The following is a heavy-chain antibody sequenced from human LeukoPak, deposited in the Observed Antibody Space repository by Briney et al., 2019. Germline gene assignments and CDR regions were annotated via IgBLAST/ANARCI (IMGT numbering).Heavy chain of an antibody. CDR3: ARGPPLSHCSNYGCHSVQYFDT. CDR2: IDHVGKI. V-gene: IGHV4-38-2*02. J-gene: IGHJ4*02. CDR1: ADSIDRGYS. D-gene: IGHD5/OR15-5a*01. Sequence: PSETLSLTCSVSADSIDRGYSWTWLRQPPGKGLEYIGSIDHVGKIYHSASLKSRITMSFDSAQRQFSLSLTSVTAADTAVFFCARGPPLSHCSNYGCHSVQYFDTWGPRTLVTVSS.